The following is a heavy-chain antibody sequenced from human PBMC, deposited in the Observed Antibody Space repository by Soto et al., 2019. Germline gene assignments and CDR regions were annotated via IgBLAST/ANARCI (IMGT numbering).Heavy chain of an antibody. Sequence: ASVKVSCKASGYTFTSYGISWVRQAPGQGLEWMGWISAYNGNTNYAQKLQGRVTMTTDTSTSTAYMELRSLRSDDTAVYYCAREGGAGGDVDYYYYGMDVWGQGTTVTVSS. CDR1: GYTFTSYG. CDR2: ISAYNGNT. J-gene: IGHJ6*02. D-gene: IGHD2-21*02. V-gene: IGHV1-18*01. CDR3: AREGGAGGDVDYYYYGMDV.